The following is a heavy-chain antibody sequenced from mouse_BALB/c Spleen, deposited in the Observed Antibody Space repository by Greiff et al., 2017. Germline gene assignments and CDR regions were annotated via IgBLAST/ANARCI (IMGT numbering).Heavy chain of an antibody. Sequence: EVQLQQSGPELMKPGASVKISCKASGYSFTSYYMHWVKQSHGKSLEWIGYIDPFNGGTSYNQKFKGKATLTVDKSSSTAYMHLSSLTSEDSAVYYCARGVTFAYWGQGTLVTVSA. CDR1: GYSFTSYY. CDR3: ARGVTFAY. V-gene: IGHV1-28*01. J-gene: IGHJ3*01. CDR2: IDPFNGGT. D-gene: IGHD2-1*01.